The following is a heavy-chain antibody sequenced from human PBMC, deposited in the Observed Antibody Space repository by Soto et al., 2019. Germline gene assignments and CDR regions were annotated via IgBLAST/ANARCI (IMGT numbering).Heavy chain of an antibody. Sequence: QVQLVESGGGVVQPGRSLRLSCAASGFTFSSYGMHWVRQAPGKGLEWVAVISDDGSNKYYADSVKGRFTISRDNSKNTLYLQMNSLRAEDTAVYYCANGGAPGSGSYYARPNDYWGQGTLVTVSS. CDR2: ISDDGSNK. CDR1: GFTFSSYG. V-gene: IGHV3-30*18. J-gene: IGHJ4*02. D-gene: IGHD3-10*01. CDR3: ANGGAPGSGSYYARPNDY.